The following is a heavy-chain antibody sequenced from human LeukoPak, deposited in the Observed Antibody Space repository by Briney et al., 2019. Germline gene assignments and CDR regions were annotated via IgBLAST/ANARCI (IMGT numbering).Heavy chain of an antibody. V-gene: IGHV1-2*02. CDR1: GYTFTGYY. D-gene: IGHD6-19*01. J-gene: IGHJ4*02. Sequence: ASVKVSCKASGYTFTGYYMHWVRQAPGQGLEWLGWINPNSGGTNYAQKFQDRVTMTRDTSISTAYMELSRLRSDDTAVYYCARGAYSSGWYLDYWGQGTLVTVSS. CDR3: ARGAYSSGWYLDY. CDR2: INPNSGGT.